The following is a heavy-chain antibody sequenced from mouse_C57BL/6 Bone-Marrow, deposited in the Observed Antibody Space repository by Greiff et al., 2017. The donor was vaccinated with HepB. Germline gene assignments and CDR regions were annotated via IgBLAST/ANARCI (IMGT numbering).Heavy chain of an antibody. J-gene: IGHJ2*01. CDR1: GYSFTSYY. CDR3: ARENYYGSSPDY. V-gene: IGHV1-66*01. CDR2: IYPGSGNT. D-gene: IGHD1-1*01. Sequence: QVHVKQSGPELVKPGASVKISCKASGYSFTSYYIHWVKQRPGQGLEWIGWIYPGSGNTKYNEKFKGKATLTADTSSSTAYMQLSSLTSEDSAVYYCARENYYGSSPDYWGQGTTLTVSS.